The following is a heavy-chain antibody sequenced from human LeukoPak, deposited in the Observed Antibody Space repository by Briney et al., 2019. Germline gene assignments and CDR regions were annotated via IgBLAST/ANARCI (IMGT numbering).Heavy chain of an antibody. CDR2: ISSSSYI. D-gene: IGHD3-9*01. V-gene: IGHV3-21*01. Sequence: PGGSLRLSCAASGFTFSSYSMNWVRQAPGKGLEWVSSISSSSYIYYADSVKGRFTISRDNAKNSLYLQMNSLRAEDTAVYYCARGAILTGYYNGYWGQGTLVTVSS. J-gene: IGHJ4*02. CDR1: GFTFSSYS. CDR3: ARGAILTGYYNGY.